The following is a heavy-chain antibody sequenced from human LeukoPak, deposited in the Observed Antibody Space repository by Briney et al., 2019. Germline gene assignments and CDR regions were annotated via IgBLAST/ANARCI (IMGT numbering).Heavy chain of an antibody. CDR2: ISGSGGST. CDR3: AKVWGVVAARVFHFDY. D-gene: IGHD2-15*01. J-gene: IGHJ4*02. CDR1: GFTFSSYA. V-gene: IGHV3-23*01. Sequence: PGGSLRLSCAASGFTFSSYAMSWVRQAPGKGPEWVSAISGSGGSTYYADSVKGRFTISRDNSKNTLYLQMNSLRAEDTAVYYCAKVWGVVAARVFHFDYWGQGTLVTVSS.